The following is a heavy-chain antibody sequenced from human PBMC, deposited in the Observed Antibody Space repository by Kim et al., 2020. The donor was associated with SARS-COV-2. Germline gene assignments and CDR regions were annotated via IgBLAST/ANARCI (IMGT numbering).Heavy chain of an antibody. CDR1: GLTVSSNC. D-gene: IGHD2-8*01. V-gene: IGHV3-66*01. CDR3: ECERTNGTSYYYFDV. CDR2: VYSTSDT. J-gene: IGHJ6*03. Sequence: GGSLRLSCAASGLTVSSNCMRWFRQAPGKGLQWVSAVYSTSDTYYSASAGGRCFIFTNNNNKKYLHMKRQSAGDKGAADCECERTNGTSYYYFDVWGQGT.